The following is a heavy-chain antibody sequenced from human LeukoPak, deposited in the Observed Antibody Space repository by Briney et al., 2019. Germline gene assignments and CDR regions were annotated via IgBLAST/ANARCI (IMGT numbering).Heavy chain of an antibody. D-gene: IGHD3-10*01. CDR2: INAGNGNT. V-gene: IGHV1-3*01. CDR3: ARDSGSGSYILYYFDY. J-gene: IGHJ4*02. CDR1: GYTFTSYG. Sequence: ASVKVSCKASGYTFTSYGISWVRQAPGQRLEWMGWINAGNGNTKYSQKFQGRVTITRDTSASTAYMELSSLRSEDTAVYYCARDSGSGSYILYYFDYWGQGTLVTVSS.